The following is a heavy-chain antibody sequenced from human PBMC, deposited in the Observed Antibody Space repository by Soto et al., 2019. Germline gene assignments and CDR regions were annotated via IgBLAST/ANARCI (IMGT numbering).Heavy chain of an antibody. CDR2: ISSDGGDK. D-gene: IGHD2-15*01. CDR1: GFTFSNFG. V-gene: IGHV3-30*18. CDR3: VKGSKVARQELDH. Sequence: QVQLVESGGGVVQPGRSPRLSCAASGFTFSNFGMHWVRQAPGKGLEWVAAISSDGGDKYYSHSVKDRFTISRDNSKNTLFLQMNSLRVEDTAVYYCVKGSKVARQELDHWGQGILVTVSS. J-gene: IGHJ4*02.